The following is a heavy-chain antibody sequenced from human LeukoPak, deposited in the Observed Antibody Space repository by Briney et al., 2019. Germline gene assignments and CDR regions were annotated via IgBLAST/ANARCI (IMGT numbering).Heavy chain of an antibody. V-gene: IGHV1-69*05. CDR1: GGTFSSYA. CDR2: IIPIFGTA. CDR3: ARYCSSTSCYDGSVDV. J-gene: IGHJ6*04. D-gene: IGHD2-2*01. Sequence: ASVKVSCKASGGTFSSYAISWVRQAPGQGLEWMGGIIPIFGTANYAQKFQGRVTITRNTSISTAYMELSSLRSEDTAVYYCARYCSSTSCYDGSVDVWGKGTTVTISS.